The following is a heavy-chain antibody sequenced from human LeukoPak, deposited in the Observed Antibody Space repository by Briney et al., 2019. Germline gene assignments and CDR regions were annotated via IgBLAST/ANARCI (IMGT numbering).Heavy chain of an antibody. J-gene: IGHJ5*01. V-gene: IGHV1-2*02. CDR3: ARAGGCGAGSCYRS. Sequence: PVASVKVSCKTSGYTFTGDYMHWVRQAPGQGLEWMGWINPKSGDTNYLQKFQGRVTMTRDTSISTAYMELYSLRSDDTAAYYCARAGGCGAGSCYRSWGQGTLVTVSS. D-gene: IGHD2-15*01. CDR1: GYTFTGDY. CDR2: INPKSGDT.